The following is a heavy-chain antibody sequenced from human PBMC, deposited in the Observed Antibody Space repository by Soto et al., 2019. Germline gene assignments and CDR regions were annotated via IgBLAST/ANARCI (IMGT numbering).Heavy chain of an antibody. Sequence: SETLSLTCTVSGGSINSGDYYWSWIRQPPGKGLEWIGNLYYTGSTYYNPSLKSRVTISVDTSKKQFSLMVTSVTAADTAVYYCARYRYSDSLKEYYFDYWGQGTQVTVSS. CDR3: ARYRYSDSLKEYYFDY. V-gene: IGHV4-30-4*01. CDR2: LYYTGST. J-gene: IGHJ4*02. CDR1: GGSINSGDYY. D-gene: IGHD3-22*01.